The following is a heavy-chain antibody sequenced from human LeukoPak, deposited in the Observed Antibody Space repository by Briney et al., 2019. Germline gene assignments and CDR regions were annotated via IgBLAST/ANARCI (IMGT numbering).Heavy chain of an antibody. V-gene: IGHV3-9*03. D-gene: IGHD3-3*02. CDR1: GFTFDDSA. CDR2: ISWDSGRI. CDR3: AKDSHSDIFGAFDI. J-gene: IGHJ3*02. Sequence: PGGSLRLSCAASGFTFDDSAMHWVRQAPGKGLEWVSGISWDSGRIVYGDSVKGRFTISRDNAKNFLYLQMNSLRAEDMALYYCAKDSHSDIFGAFDIWGPGTMVTVSS.